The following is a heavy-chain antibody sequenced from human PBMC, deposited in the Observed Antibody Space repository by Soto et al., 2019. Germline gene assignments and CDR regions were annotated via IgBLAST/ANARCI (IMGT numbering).Heavy chain of an antibody. J-gene: IGHJ6*03. V-gene: IGHV3-23*01. CDR1: GFTFSSYA. CDR3: AKAGGYCSSTSCLTYYYYYMDV. D-gene: IGHD2-2*01. CDR2: ISGSGGST. Sequence: EVQLLESGGGLVQPGGSLRLSCAASGFTFSSYAMSWVRQAPGKGLEWVSAISGSGGSTYYADSVKGRFTISRDNSKNTLYLPMNSLRAEDTAVYYCAKAGGYCSSTSCLTYYYYYMDVWGKGTTVTVSS.